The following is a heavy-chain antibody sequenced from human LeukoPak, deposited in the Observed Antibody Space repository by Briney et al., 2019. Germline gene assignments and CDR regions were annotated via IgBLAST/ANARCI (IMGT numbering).Heavy chain of an antibody. V-gene: IGHV4-30-4*01. J-gene: IGHJ2*01. CDR2: IYYSGSA. Sequence: SETLSLTCIVSGGSISSGDYFWSWIRQPPGKGLEWIGYIYYSGSAYYGPSLKSRFTISVDTSENQFSLKLSSVTATDTAVYYCARAEVTAGTKYFDLWGRGTLVTVSS. CDR3: ARAEVTAGTKYFDL. CDR1: GGSISSGDYF. D-gene: IGHD6-19*01.